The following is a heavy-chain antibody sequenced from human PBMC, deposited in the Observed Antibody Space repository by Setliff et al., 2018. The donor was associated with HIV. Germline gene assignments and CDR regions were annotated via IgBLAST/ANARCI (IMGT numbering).Heavy chain of an antibody. D-gene: IGHD6-19*01. J-gene: IGHJ5*01. V-gene: IGHV3-21*01. CDR3: TRMISPRPSRYSSGWFDY. Sequence: GGSLRLSCAASGFTFSSYSMNWVRQAPGKGLEWVSSISGSGIYTYYADSLKGRITISRDNAKNSLDLQIDRLRAEDTAMYYCTRMISPRPSRYSSGWFDYWGQGTLVTVSS. CDR2: ISGSGIYT. CDR1: GFTFSSYS.